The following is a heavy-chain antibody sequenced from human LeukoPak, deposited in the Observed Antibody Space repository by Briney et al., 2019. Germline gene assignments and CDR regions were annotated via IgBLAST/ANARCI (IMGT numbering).Heavy chain of an antibody. CDR3: SLARSEYHYGMDV. Sequence: SQTLSLTCAISGDSVSSISVAWNRIRQSPSRGLEWLGRTYYRSKLYYEYAVSVKSRINISPDTSKNQFSLQLTSVTPEDTAVYYCSLARSEYHYGMDVWGQGTTVTVS. J-gene: IGHJ6*02. CDR2: TYYRSKLYY. V-gene: IGHV6-1*01. CDR1: GDSVSSISVA.